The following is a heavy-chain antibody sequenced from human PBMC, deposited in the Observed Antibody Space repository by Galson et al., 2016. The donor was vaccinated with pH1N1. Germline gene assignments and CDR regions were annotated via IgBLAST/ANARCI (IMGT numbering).Heavy chain of an antibody. D-gene: IGHD3-10*01. V-gene: IGHV1-69*13. Sequence: SVKVSCKVSGGPFKTYTFSWVRQAPGQGLEWMARSIPMFGTTKYAQNFQDRVTITADESTGTVYMELNSLTSEDTAVYYCARDVRTYYISWTDAFDIWGQGTMVIVSS. CDR2: SIPMFGTT. CDR1: GGPFKTYT. J-gene: IGHJ3*02. CDR3: ARDVRTYYISWTDAFDI.